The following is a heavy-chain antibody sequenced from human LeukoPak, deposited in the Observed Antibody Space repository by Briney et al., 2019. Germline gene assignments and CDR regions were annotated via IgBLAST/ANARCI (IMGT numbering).Heavy chain of an antibody. CDR3: ARDQGWIMVRGG. CDR1: GGTFITYS. D-gene: IGHD3-10*01. CDR2: INCDSGGT. J-gene: IGHJ4*02. V-gene: IGHV1-2*02. Sequence: AAVKDSSMDSGGTFITYSISWGRQAPGEGREWMGWINCDSGGTKYAQKVQGRGTITRDTTISTAYMEMRRRRASDTGAYFCARDQGWIMVRGGWGQGTLVTVSS.